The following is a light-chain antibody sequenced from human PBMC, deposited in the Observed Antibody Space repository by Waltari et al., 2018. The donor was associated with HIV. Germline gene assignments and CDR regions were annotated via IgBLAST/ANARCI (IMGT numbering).Light chain of an antibody. J-gene: IGKJ1*01. CDR1: QCVSSY. V-gene: IGKV3-11*01. CDR2: DAS. Sequence: EIVFTQSPATLSLSPGERVTVSCRSSQCVSSYLAWYRQKPGQAPRLLIYDASNRATGILARFSGSGSGSDFTLTISSLEPEDFAVYYCQQRSNWPRTFGQGTKVEIK. CDR3: QQRSNWPRT.